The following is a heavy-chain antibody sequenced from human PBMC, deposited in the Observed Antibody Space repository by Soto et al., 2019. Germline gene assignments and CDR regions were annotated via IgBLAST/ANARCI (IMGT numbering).Heavy chain of an antibody. V-gene: IGHV5-51*01. J-gene: IGHJ3*02. CDR3: AREAPSGWTDAIHI. CDR1: GYRFTSYW. Sequence: ELQLVQSGAEVKKPGESLKISCKGSGYRFTSYWICWVRQMPAKGLEWMGMIYHGDSEIRYSPSFQGQVNISADRSVSTAYLQWNSLKASDTAMYYCAREAPSGWTDAIHIWGQGIMVTVSS. D-gene: IGHD6-19*01. CDR2: IYHGDSEI.